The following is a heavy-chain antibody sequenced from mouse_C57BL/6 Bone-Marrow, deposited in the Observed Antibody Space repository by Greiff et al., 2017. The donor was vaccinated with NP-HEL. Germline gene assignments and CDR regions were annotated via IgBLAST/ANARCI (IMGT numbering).Heavy chain of an antibody. CDR3: VRHGYGY. CDR1: GFGFNTYA. CDR2: IRSKSNNYAT. Sequence: EVKLMESGGGLVQPKGSLKLSCAASGFGFNTYAMNWVRQAPGKGLEWVARIRSKSNNYATYYADSVKDRFTISRDDSESMLYLQMNNLKTEDTAMYYCVRHGYGYWGQGTLVTVSA. V-gene: IGHV10-1*01. J-gene: IGHJ3*02.